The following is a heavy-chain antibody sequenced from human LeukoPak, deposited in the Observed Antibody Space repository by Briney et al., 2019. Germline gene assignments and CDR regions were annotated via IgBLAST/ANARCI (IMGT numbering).Heavy chain of an antibody. CDR1: GGSISSYY. J-gene: IGHJ5*02. CDR2: IYYSGST. Sequence: PSETLSLTCTVSGGSISSYYWSWIRQPPGKGLEWIGYIYYSGSTNYNPSLKSRVTISVDTSKNQFSLKLSSVTAADTAVYYCARLSPIYCSSTSCYSLYNWFDPWGQGTLVTVSS. CDR3: ARLSPIYCSSTSCYSLYNWFDP. V-gene: IGHV4-59*12. D-gene: IGHD2-2*01.